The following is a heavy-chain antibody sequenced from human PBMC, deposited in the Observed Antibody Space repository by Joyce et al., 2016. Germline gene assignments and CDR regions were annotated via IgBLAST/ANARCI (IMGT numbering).Heavy chain of an antibody. J-gene: IGHJ4*02. Sequence: EVQLVESGGALIQPGGSLRLSCAASGFTVSNNYMTWVRQAPGKGLEWVSFIYSGGDTYYADSVKGRFTISRDKNTLYLQMNSLRVEDTAVYYCARVPGFHWGQGTLVTVSS. CDR2: IYSGGDT. CDR3: ARVPGFH. V-gene: IGHV3-53*01. CDR1: GFTVSNNY.